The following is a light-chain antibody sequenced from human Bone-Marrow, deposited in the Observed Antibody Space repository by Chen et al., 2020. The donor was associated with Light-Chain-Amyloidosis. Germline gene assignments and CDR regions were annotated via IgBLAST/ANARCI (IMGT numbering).Light chain of an antibody. CDR3: QSADSSGTYEVI. CDR1: DLPTKY. CDR2: RDT. Sequence: SYELTQPPPLLVSPGQTARINCSGDDLPTKYAYWYQQKPGQAPVLVIHRDTERPSGISERFSGSSSGTTATLTISGVQAEDEADYHCQSADSSGTYEVIFGGGTKLTVL. J-gene: IGLJ2*01. V-gene: IGLV3-25*03.